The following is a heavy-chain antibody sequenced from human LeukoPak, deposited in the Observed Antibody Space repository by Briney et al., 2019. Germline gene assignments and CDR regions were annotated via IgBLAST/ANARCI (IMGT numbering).Heavy chain of an antibody. V-gene: IGHV3-48*03. Sequence: GGSLRLSCATPGFTFTTYEMNWVRQAPGKGLEWVSYITSSGDIKTYADPVKGRFTMSRDDAKNSVYLQMNSLRPEDTAVYYCARDIYGDEDFDYWGQGTLVSVSS. CDR2: ITSSGDIK. CDR1: GFTFTTYE. CDR3: ARDIYGDEDFDY. J-gene: IGHJ4*02. D-gene: IGHD3-10*01.